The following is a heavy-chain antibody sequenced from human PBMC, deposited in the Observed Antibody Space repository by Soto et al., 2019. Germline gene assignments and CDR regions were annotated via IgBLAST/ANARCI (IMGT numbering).Heavy chain of an antibody. V-gene: IGHV3-48*01. Sequence: PGGSLRLSCAASGFTFSSYSMNWVRQARGKGLEWVSYISSSSSTIYYADSVKGRFTISRDNAKNSLYLQMNSLRAEDTAVYYCARDRIAARPGWFDPWGQGTLVTVSS. CDR2: ISSSSSTI. J-gene: IGHJ5*02. CDR3: ARDRIAARPGWFDP. CDR1: GFTFSSYS. D-gene: IGHD6-6*01.